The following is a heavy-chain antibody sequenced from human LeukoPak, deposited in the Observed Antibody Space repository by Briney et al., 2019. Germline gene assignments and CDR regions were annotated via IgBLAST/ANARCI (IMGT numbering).Heavy chain of an antibody. V-gene: IGHV3-33*01. Sequence: GGSLRLSCAASGFTFSSYGMHWVRQAPGKGLEWVAVIWYDGSNKYYADSVKGRFTISRDNAKNSLYLQMNSLRAEDTAVYYCAREDSSWFDPWGQGTLVTVSS. J-gene: IGHJ5*02. CDR3: AREDSSWFDP. CDR1: GFTFSSYG. CDR2: IWYDGSNK. D-gene: IGHD3-22*01.